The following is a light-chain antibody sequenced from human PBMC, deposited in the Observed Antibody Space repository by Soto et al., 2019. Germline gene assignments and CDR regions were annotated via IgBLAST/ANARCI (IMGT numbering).Light chain of an antibody. J-gene: IGKJ4*01. V-gene: IGKV1-5*01. Sequence: DRVTITFRASQSISSWLAWYQQKPGKAPKLLIYDGSSLGSGFPSRFSCRGSGTAFTSPLSTLQPEDFATSYCQQPYSYPLTFGGGTKM. CDR3: QQPYSYPLT. CDR1: QSISSW. CDR2: DGS.